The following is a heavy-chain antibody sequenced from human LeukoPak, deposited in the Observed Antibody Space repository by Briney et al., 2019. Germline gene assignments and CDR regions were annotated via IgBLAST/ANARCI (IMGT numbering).Heavy chain of an antibody. CDR3: ARDHRQQLENWFDS. J-gene: IGHJ5*01. V-gene: IGHV1-69*13. CDR1: GGTFSSYS. D-gene: IGHD6-13*01. CDR2: IIPIFETA. Sequence: SVKVSCKASGGTFSSYSITWVRQAPGQGLEWMGGIIPIFETANYAQKFQGRVTITADESTSTAYMELSSLRSEDTAVYYCARDHRQQLENWFDSWGQGTLVTVSS.